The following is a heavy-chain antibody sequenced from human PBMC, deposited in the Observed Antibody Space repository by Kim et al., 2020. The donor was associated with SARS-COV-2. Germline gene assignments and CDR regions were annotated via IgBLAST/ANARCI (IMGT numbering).Heavy chain of an antibody. V-gene: IGHV4-59*01. CDR1: GGSISSYY. D-gene: IGHD3-10*01. CDR3: ARSISITMVRGNYYYYGMDV. CDR2: IYYSGST. J-gene: IGHJ6*02. Sequence: SETLSLTCTVSGGSISSYYWSWIRQPPGKGLEWIGYIYYSGSTNYNPSLKSRVTISVDTSKNQFSLKLSSVTAADTAVYYCARSISITMVRGNYYYYGMDVWGQGTTVTVSS.